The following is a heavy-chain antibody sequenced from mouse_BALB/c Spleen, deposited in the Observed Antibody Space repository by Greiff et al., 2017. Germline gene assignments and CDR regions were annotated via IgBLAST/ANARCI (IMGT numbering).Heavy chain of an antibody. CDR3: ASRIYHTRGYAMDY. Sequence: VKLVESGPGLVQPSQSLSITCTVSGFSLTSYGVHWVRQSPGKGLEWLGVIWSGGSTDYNAAFISRLSISKDNSKSQVFFKMNSLQANDTAIYYCASRIYHTRGYAMDYWGQGTSVTVSS. J-gene: IGHJ4*01. CDR1: GFSLTSYG. D-gene: IGHD2-1*01. CDR2: IWSGGST. V-gene: IGHV2-2*02.